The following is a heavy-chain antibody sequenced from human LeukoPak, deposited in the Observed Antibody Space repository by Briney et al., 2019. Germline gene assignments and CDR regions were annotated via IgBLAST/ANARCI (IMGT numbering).Heavy chain of an antibody. CDR1: GFTFSNYG. J-gene: IGHJ6*03. Sequence: GGSLRLSCTASGFTFSNYGMHWVRQAPGKGLEWVAFIRYDGSNKYYADSVKGRFTISRDNSKNTLYLQMNSLRPEDTAVYYCATSTVTTSYSYYYYYMHVWGKGTTVTVSS. CDR2: IRYDGSNK. CDR3: ATSTVTTSYSYYYYYMHV. V-gene: IGHV3-30*02. D-gene: IGHD4-11*01.